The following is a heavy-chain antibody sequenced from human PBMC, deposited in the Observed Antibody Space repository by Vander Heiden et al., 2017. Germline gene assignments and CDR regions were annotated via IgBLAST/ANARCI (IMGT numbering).Heavy chain of an antibody. CDR2: VSWNRGSI. Sequence: EVHLVESGGGLVQPGGSLRLSWAAAGFTFDDYARPGGRQPPGKGLEVVSGVSWNRGSIGYAASVKDRFTISRDNAKSSLYLEMNSLRPEDTALYYCAKSGTYGITGPTGPFDSWGQGTLVTVSS. J-gene: IGHJ4*02. V-gene: IGHV3-9*01. D-gene: IGHD1-7*01. CDR3: AKSGTYGITGPTGPFDS. CDR1: GFTFDDYA.